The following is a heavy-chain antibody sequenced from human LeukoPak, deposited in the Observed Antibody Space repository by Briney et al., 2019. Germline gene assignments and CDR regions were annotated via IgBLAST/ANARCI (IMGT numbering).Heavy chain of an antibody. V-gene: IGHV1-69*05. Sequence: SVKVSCKASGGTFSSYAISWVRQAPGQGLEWMGGIISIFGTANYAQKFQGRVTITTDESTSTAYMELSSLRSEDTAVYYCATLVVPAASVHYYYYMDVWGKGTTVTVSS. J-gene: IGHJ6*03. CDR2: IISIFGTA. CDR3: ATLVVPAASVHYYYYMDV. CDR1: GGTFSSYA. D-gene: IGHD2-2*01.